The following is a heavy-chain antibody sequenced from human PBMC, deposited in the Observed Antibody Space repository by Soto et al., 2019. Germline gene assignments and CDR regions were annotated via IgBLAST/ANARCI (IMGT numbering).Heavy chain of an antibody. Sequence: GAVKVSCNAAGCTPTTCFMHWWGQAAAQGVEGMGVINRGYPAGRSTTYAQKFPGRVTMTTDTYTSTVYMELSRLRSDATAVYYCASEAIEAGATTALDVWGQGTTVTVSS. CDR1: GCTPTTCF. D-gene: IGHD1-26*01. CDR3: ASEAIEAGATTALDV. V-gene: IGHV1-46*01. J-gene: IGHJ6*02. CDR2: INRGYPAGRST.